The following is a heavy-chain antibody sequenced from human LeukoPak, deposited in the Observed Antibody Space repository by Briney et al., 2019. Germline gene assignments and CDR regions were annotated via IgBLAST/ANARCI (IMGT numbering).Heavy chain of an antibody. D-gene: IGHD3-22*01. Sequence: GGSLRLSCAVSGFTFSSYSMNWVRQAPGKGLEWVSSISSSSSYMYYADSVKGRFTTSRDNAKNSLNLQMNSLRVEDTAVYYCARAGGDHYDSRGYLHSNYFDFWGQGTLVTVSS. J-gene: IGHJ4*02. CDR3: ARAGGDHYDSRGYLHSNYFDF. V-gene: IGHV3-21*01. CDR1: GFTFSSYS. CDR2: ISSSSSYM.